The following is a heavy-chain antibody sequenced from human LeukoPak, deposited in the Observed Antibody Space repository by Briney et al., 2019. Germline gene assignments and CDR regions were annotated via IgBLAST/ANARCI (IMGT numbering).Heavy chain of an antibody. CDR1: GYSFTTYW. Sequence: GGSLQISCKGSGYSFTTYWIAWVRQLPGKGLEYMGIINPGGSHIIYSPSFQGQVTISVDRSISTAYLQWRSLKASDTAIYYCARKNPTALRNNWFDPWGQGTLVTVSS. D-gene: IGHD4-11*01. CDR3: ARKNPTALRNNWFDP. V-gene: IGHV5-51*01. J-gene: IGHJ5*02. CDR2: INPGGSHI.